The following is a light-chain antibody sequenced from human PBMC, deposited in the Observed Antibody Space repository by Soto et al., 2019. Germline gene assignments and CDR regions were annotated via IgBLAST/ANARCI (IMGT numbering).Light chain of an antibody. CDR2: DTS. V-gene: IGKV1-33*01. CDR3: QQYENIPYT. Sequence: DIQLTQSPSSLSASVGDRVTITCQASQDINNYLNWYQQKPGQAPKLLIYDTSNLETGVPSRFSGSRSGTDFTFTISSLKPEDIATYYCQQYENIPYTFGQGTKVEI. J-gene: IGKJ2*01. CDR1: QDINNY.